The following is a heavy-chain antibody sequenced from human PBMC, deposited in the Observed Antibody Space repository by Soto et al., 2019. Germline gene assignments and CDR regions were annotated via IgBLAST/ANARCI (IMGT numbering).Heavy chain of an antibody. CDR3: ASRTLISGSPIPFHY. J-gene: IGHJ4*02. D-gene: IGHD3-10*01. CDR1: GFTFSGYW. V-gene: IGHV3-7*01. Sequence: GGSLRLSFETSGFTFSGYWMSWVRQTPGQGLEGVASIKEDGGEKNYLDSAKGRFTISRDNAKNSLYLQMNSLRVEDTAVYYCASRTLISGSPIPFHYWGQGTLVTVSS. CDR2: IKEDGGEK.